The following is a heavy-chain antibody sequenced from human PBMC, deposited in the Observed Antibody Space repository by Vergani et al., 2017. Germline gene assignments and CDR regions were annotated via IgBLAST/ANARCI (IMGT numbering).Heavy chain of an antibody. CDR3: ARGVEATISGRLDY. J-gene: IGHJ4*02. Sequence: QVQLVQSGAEVKKPGASVKVSCKASGYTFTSYYMHWVRQAPGQGLEWMGIINPSGPSITYGQTFQERVTMTRETSTNTVYMELSSLRSDDTAVYYCARGVEATISGRLDYWGQGTLVTVSS. CDR2: INPSGPSI. V-gene: IGHV1-46*03. D-gene: IGHD1-26*01. CDR1: GYTFTSYY.